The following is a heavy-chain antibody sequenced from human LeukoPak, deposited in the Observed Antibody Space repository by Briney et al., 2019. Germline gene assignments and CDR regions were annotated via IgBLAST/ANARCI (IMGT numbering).Heavy chain of an antibody. CDR1: GYTFTSYA. V-gene: IGHV1-69*13. D-gene: IGHD6-13*01. CDR3: ARGQQLDTFDY. Sequence: SVKVSCKASGYTFTSYAISWVRQAPGQGLEWMGGIIPIFGTANYAQKFQGRVTITADESTSTAYMELSSLRSEDTAVYYRARGQQLDTFDYWGQGTLVTVSS. J-gene: IGHJ4*02. CDR2: IIPIFGTA.